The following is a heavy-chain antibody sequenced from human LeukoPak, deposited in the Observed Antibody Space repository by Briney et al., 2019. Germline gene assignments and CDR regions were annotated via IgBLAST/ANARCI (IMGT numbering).Heavy chain of an antibody. V-gene: IGHV3-48*03. CDR2: IRSSGDTI. CDR1: GFSFSSYE. CDR3: ARGHWNGKAYYYHMNV. D-gene: IGHD1-1*01. Sequence: PGWSLRLSCAASGFSFSSYEMNWVRQAPGQGLEWISYIRSSGDTIYYAHSLKGRFTISRDNARYSLYLQMNSLRAEGTAAYFCARGHWNGKAYYYHMNVWGKGTTVTVSS. J-gene: IGHJ6*03.